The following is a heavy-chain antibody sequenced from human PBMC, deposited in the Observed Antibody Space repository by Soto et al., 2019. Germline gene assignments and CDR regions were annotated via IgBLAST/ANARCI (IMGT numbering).Heavy chain of an antibody. J-gene: IGHJ4*02. Sequence: SQTLSLTCAISGDSVSSNSATWTWIRQSPSRGLEWLGRTYYRSKWYNDYAVSVKSRITINPDTSKNHFSLQLNSVTPEDTAVYYCARMSLEAGHFDYWGQGTLVTVSS. CDR1: GDSVSSNSAT. CDR2: TYYRSKWYN. CDR3: ARMSLEAGHFDY. D-gene: IGHD6-13*01. V-gene: IGHV6-1*01.